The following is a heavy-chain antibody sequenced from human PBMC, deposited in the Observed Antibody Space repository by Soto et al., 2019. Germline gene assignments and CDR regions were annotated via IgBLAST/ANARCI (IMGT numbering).Heavy chain of an antibody. V-gene: IGHV3-43*01. CDR3: AKNKANGVYEGGGGHFDY. CDR2: ISWDGGST. D-gene: IGHD4-17*01. J-gene: IGHJ4*02. CDR1: GFTFDDYT. Sequence: EVQLVESGGVVVQPGGSLRLSCAASGFTFDDYTMHWVRQAPGKGLEWVSLISWDGGSTYYADSVKGRFTISRDNSKNSLYLQMNSLRTEDTALYYCAKNKANGVYEGGGGHFDYWGQGTLVTVSS.